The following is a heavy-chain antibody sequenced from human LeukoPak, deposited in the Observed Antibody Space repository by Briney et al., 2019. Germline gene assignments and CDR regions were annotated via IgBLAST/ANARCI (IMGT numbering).Heavy chain of an antibody. D-gene: IGHD2-8*01. Sequence: GRSLRLSCAASGFTFSSYGMHWVRQAPGKGLAWVAVIWYDGSNKYYADSVKGRFTISRDNSKNTLYLQMNSLRAEDTAVYYCARDIVLMVYAIRDYYYYGMDVWGQGTTVTVSS. CDR3: ARDIVLMVYAIRDYYYYGMDV. V-gene: IGHV3-33*01. J-gene: IGHJ6*02. CDR1: GFTFSSYG. CDR2: IWYDGSNK.